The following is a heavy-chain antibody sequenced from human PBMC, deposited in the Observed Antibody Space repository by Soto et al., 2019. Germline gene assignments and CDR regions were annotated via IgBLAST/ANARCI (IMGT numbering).Heavy chain of an antibody. CDR3: AKSQASWNYVWGSYRYYLDY. CDR2: ISGSGGST. J-gene: IGHJ4*02. Sequence: EVQLLESGGGLVQPGGSLRLSCAASGFTFSSYAMSWVRQVPGKGLEWVSAISGSGGSTYYADSVKGRFTISRDNSKNTLYLQMNSLRAEDTAVYYCAKSQASWNYVWGSYRYYLDYWGQGTLVTVSS. D-gene: IGHD3-16*02. CDR1: GFTFSSYA. V-gene: IGHV3-23*01.